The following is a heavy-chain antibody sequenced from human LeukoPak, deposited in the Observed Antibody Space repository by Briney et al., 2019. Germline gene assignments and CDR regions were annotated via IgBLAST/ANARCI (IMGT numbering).Heavy chain of an antibody. D-gene: IGHD3-22*01. J-gene: IGHJ4*02. Sequence: GGSLRLSCAASGFTFSSYAMSWVRQAPGKELEWVSAISGSGGSTYYADSVKGRFTISRDNSKNTLYLQMNSLRAEDTAVYYCAKGPHYYDSSGYFLFDYWGQGTLVTVSS. CDR1: GFTFSSYA. CDR3: AKGPHYYDSSGYFLFDY. V-gene: IGHV3-23*01. CDR2: ISGSGGST.